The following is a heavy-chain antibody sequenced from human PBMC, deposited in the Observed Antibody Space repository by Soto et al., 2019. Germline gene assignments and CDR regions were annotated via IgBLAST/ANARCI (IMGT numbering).Heavy chain of an antibody. D-gene: IGHD3-22*01. Sequence: PSETLSLTCTVSGGSISSSSYYWGWIRQPPGKGLEWIGSIYYSGSTYYNPSLKSRVTISVDTSKNQFSLKLSSVTAADTAVYYCARLTYDSKDYWGQGTLVTVSS. CDR1: GGSISSSSYY. V-gene: IGHV4-39*01. CDR3: ARLTYDSKDY. J-gene: IGHJ4*02. CDR2: IYYSGST.